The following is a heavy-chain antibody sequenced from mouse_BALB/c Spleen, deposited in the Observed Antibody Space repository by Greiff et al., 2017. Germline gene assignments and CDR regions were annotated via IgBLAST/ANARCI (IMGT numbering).Heavy chain of an antibody. V-gene: IGHV5-17*02. CDR2: ISSGSSTI. Sequence: EVKVVESGGGLVQPGGSRKLSCAASGFTFSSFGMHWVRQAPEKGLEWVAYISSGSSTIYYADTVKGRFTISRDNPKNTLFLQMTSLRSEDTAMYYCARYDLYYAMDYWGQGTSVTVSS. D-gene: IGHD2-12*01. CDR1: GFTFSSFG. J-gene: IGHJ4*01. CDR3: ARYDLYYAMDY.